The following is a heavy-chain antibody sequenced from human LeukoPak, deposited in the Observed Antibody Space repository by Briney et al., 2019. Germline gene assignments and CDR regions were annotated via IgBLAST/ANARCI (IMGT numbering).Heavy chain of an antibody. J-gene: IGHJ4*02. CDR2: IYTSGSTNYNPSPTGST. V-gene: IGHV4-4*07. D-gene: IGHD3-10*01. CDR3: ARDQGVRPLYYFDY. CDR1: GGSISSYY. Sequence: SETLSLTCTGSGGSISSYYWSWIRQPAGKGLEWIGRIYTSGSTNYNPSPTGSTNYNPSLKSRVTMSLDTSKNQFSLKLSSVTAADTAVYYCARDQGVRPLYYFDYWGQGALVTVSS.